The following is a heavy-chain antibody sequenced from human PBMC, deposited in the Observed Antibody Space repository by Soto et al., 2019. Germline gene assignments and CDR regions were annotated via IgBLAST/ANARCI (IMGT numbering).Heavy chain of an antibody. D-gene: IGHD1-26*01. J-gene: IGHJ4*02. V-gene: IGHV1-18*01. CDR2: ISAYDGNT. CDR1: GYTFTSYG. CDR3: ARDVRRLGGSYYSFDY. Sequence: EASVKVSCKASGYTFTSYGISWVRQAPGQGLEWMGWISAYDGNTNYAQKLQGRVTMTTDTSTSTAYMELRSLRSDDTAVYYCARDVRRLGGSYYSFDYWGQGTLVTVSS.